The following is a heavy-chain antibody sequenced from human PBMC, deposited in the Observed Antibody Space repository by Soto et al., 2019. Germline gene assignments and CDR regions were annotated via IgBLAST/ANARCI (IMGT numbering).Heavy chain of an antibody. CDR3: ARDSPPVDY. CDR2: ISAYNGNT. J-gene: IGHJ4*01. Sequence: QVQLVQSGAEVNKPGASVKVSCKASGYTFTNYGISWVRQAPGQGLESMGWISAYNGNTNYAQKLQDRVTMTPVTSTSTASMELRSLRSDDTAGYYCARDSPPVDYWVHGTLVTVSS. V-gene: IGHV1-18*01. CDR1: GYTFTNYG.